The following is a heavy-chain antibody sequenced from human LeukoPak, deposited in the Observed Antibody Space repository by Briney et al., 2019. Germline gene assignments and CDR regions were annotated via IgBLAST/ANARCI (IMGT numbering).Heavy chain of an antibody. Sequence: SGTLSPTCTVSGGSISSGDYYWSWIRQPPGKGLEWIGYIYYSGSTYYNPSLKSRVTISVDTSKNQFSLKLSSVTAADTAVYYCAGVDTAMVTDAFDIWGQGTMVTVSS. V-gene: IGHV4-30-4*01. J-gene: IGHJ3*02. D-gene: IGHD5-18*01. CDR1: GGSISSGDYY. CDR2: IYYSGST. CDR3: AGVDTAMVTDAFDI.